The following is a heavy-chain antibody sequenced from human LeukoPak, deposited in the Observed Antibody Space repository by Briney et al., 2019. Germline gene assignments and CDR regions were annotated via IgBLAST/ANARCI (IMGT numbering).Heavy chain of an antibody. CDR2: IYYSGST. D-gene: IGHD3-9*01. CDR1: GGSISSSSYY. CDR3: ARLNYDILTGYSRFDY. J-gene: IGHJ4*02. V-gene: IGHV4-39*07. Sequence: SETLSLTCTVSGGSISSSSYYWGWIRQPPGKGLEWIGSIYYSGSTYYNPSLKSRVTISVDTSKNQFSLKLSSVTAADTAVYYCARLNYDILTGYSRFDYWGQGTLVTVSS.